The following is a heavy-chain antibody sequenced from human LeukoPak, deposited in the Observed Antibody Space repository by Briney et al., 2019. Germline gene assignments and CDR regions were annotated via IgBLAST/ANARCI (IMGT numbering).Heavy chain of an antibody. Sequence: SETLSLTCTVSGGSISNYYWSWIRQPPGKGLEWIGYFYYSGSTSYNPSPKSRVTISIDTSKNQFSLKLNSVTAADTAVYYCAREYFSANYFFYYMDVWGTGTTVTVSS. CDR1: GGSISNYY. CDR2: FYYSGST. CDR3: AREYFSANYFFYYMDV. V-gene: IGHV4-59*01. D-gene: IGHD3-3*01. J-gene: IGHJ6*03.